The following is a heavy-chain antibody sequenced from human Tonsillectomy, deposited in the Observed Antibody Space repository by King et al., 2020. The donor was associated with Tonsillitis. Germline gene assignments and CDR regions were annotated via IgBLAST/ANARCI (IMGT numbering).Heavy chain of an antibody. V-gene: IGHV3-21*01. Sequence: VQLVESGGGLVKPGGSLRLSCATSGFSFSTYDINWVRQAPGKGLEWVSSISRSGRYIYYADSLKGRFTNSRENAKNALYLQMNSLRVEDTAVYYCAKDKGAGHYDTGRGAFDIWGQGTMVTVSS. CDR3: AKDKGAGHYDTGRGAFDI. CDR2: ISRSGRYI. D-gene: IGHD3-22*01. CDR1: GFSFSTYD. J-gene: IGHJ3*02.